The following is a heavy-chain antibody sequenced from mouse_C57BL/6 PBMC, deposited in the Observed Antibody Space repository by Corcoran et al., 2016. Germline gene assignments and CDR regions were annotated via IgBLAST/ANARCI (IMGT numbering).Heavy chain of an antibody. Sequence: QIQVGQAGPELKKPRGTVKISCKASGYTFTTYGMCWVKQAPGKGLKGMGWINAYSGVPTYADDFKGRFAFSLDTSASTAYLQINNLKNEDTATYFSARRYYGSSPLYYFDYLGQGTTLTVSS. V-gene: IGHV9-3*01. CDR2: INAYSGVP. J-gene: IGHJ2*01. D-gene: IGHD1-1*01. CDR3: ARRYYGSSPLYYFDY. CDR1: GYTFTTYG.